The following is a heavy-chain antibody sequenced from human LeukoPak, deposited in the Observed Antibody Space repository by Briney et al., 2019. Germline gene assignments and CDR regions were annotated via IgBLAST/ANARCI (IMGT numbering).Heavy chain of an antibody. Sequence: SETLSLTCTVSGGSISTYYWSWIRQPPGKGLEWIGYIDYSGATNYNPSLKSRVTMSVDTSKHQFSLKLSSVAAADTAVYYCARVGSYCFEYWGQGTLVTVSS. CDR3: ARVGSYCFEY. CDR1: GGSISTYY. D-gene: IGHD3-10*01. CDR2: IDYSGAT. V-gene: IGHV4-59*01. J-gene: IGHJ4*02.